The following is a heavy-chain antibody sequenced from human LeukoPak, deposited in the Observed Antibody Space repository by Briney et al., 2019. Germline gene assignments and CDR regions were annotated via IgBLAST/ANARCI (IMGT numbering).Heavy chain of an antibody. Sequence: GGSLRLSCAASGFTFTSYAMNWVRQAPGKGLEWVSAVSGSGVSTYYADSVKGRFTISRDNSKNTLYLQMNSLRAEDTAVYYCARPQSSSGYYWPFDDWGQGTLVTVSS. CDR2: VSGSGVST. V-gene: IGHV3-23*01. CDR3: ARPQSSSGYYWPFDD. D-gene: IGHD3-22*01. CDR1: GFTFTSYA. J-gene: IGHJ4*02.